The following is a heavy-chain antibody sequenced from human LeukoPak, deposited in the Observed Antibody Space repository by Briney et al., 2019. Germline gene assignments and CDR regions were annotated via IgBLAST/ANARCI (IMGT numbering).Heavy chain of an antibody. Sequence: GRSLRLSCAASGFTYSSYAMHWVRQAPGKGLEWVSAITATSSSTHDADSVQGRFTISRDNSKNTLYLQMNSLRAEDTAVYYCAELGITMIGGVWGKGTTVTISS. CDR1: GFTYSSYA. V-gene: IGHV3-23*01. D-gene: IGHD3-10*02. CDR3: AELGITMIGGV. CDR2: ITATSSST. J-gene: IGHJ6*04.